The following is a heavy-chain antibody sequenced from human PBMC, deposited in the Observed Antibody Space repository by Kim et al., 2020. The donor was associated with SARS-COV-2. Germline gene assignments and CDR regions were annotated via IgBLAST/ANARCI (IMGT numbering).Heavy chain of an antibody. Sequence: SETLSLTCAVSGGSISSSNWWNWVRQPPGKGLEWIGEIYHSGSTNYNPSLKSRVTISVDKSKNQFSLKLSSVTAADTAVYYCARTNSSGWYGDYYYGMDVWGQGTTVTVSS. CDR2: IYHSGST. CDR1: GGSISSSNW. D-gene: IGHD6-19*01. J-gene: IGHJ6*02. CDR3: ARTNSSGWYGDYYYGMDV. V-gene: IGHV4-4*02.